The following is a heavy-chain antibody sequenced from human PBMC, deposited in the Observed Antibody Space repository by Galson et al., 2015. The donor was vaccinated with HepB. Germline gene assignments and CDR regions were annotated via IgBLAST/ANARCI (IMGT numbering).Heavy chain of an antibody. V-gene: IGHV3-21*01. D-gene: IGHD3-22*01. CDR2: ISSSSSYI. CDR1: GFTFSSYS. Sequence: SLRLSCAASGFTFSSYSMNWVRQAPGKGLEWVSSISSSSSYIYYADSVKGRFTISRDNAKNSLYLQMNSLRAEDTAVYYCASSGPRSGYYLGKFDYWGQGTLVTVSS. CDR3: ASSGPRSGYYLGKFDY. J-gene: IGHJ4*02.